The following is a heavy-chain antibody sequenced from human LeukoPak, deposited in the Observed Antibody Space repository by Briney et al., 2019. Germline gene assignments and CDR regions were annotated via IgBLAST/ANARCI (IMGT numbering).Heavy chain of an antibody. D-gene: IGHD1-26*01. CDR1: GGTFTSYA. CDR3: ARVGATGAFDY. J-gene: IGHJ4*02. CDR2: IIPIFGTA. Sequence: SVKVSCKPSGGTFTSYAISWVRQAPEQGLEWMGRIIPIFGTANYAQQFQGRVTITTDQSKSTVCMGLRSLRAEETAVYYCARVGATGAFDYWGQGTLVTVSS. V-gene: IGHV1-69*05.